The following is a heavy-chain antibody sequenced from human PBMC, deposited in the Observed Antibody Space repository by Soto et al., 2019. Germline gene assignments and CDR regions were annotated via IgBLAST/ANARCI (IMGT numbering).Heavy chain of an antibody. CDR3: ARTVDTAMAYFDY. D-gene: IGHD5-18*01. Sequence: TLSLTCAVYGGSFSGYYWSWIRQPPGKSLEWLALIDWDDDKYYSTSLKTRLTISKDTSKNQVVLTMTNMDPVDTATYYCARTVDTAMAYFDYWGQGTLVTVSS. J-gene: IGHJ4*02. CDR1: GGSFSGYY. CDR2: IDWDDDK. V-gene: IGHV2-70*01.